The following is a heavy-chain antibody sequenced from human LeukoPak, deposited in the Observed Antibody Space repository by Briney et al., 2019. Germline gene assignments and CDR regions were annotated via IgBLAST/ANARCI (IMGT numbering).Heavy chain of an antibody. D-gene: IGHD6-19*01. V-gene: IGHV4-39*02. CDR1: GASISSSTDY. Sequence: PSETLSLTCTVSGASISSSTDYWGWIRQPPGKGLEWIGNVFYSGSTSYNPSLQSRVTISVDTSKNHFSLKLRSVTAADTAVYYCARVPAIVVTGLYYYYGMDVWGQGTTVTVSS. J-gene: IGHJ6*02. CDR3: ARVPAIVVTGLYYYYGMDV. CDR2: VFYSGST.